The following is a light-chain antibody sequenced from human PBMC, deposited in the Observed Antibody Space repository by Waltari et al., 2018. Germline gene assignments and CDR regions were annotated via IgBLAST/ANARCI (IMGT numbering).Light chain of an antibody. J-gene: IGKJ1*01. CDR1: PSLLQRNGNNY. CDR2: LGS. V-gene: IGKV2-28*01. CDR3: MQSLQTLWT. Sequence: DFLVTQFPLSLPVPPGEPASIPCRSSPSLLQRNGNNYLDWYRQKPVQSPQLLLYLGSNRASGVPDRFSGSGSGTDFTLRISRVEAEDVGVYYCMQSLQTLWTFGPGTKVEIK.